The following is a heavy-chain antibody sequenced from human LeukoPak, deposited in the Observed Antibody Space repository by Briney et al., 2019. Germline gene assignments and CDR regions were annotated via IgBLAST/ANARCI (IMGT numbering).Heavy chain of an antibody. J-gene: IGHJ4*02. Sequence: PSETLSLTCAVYGGSFRGYYWSWIRQPSGKGLEWIGEINHSGSPNYNPSLRSRVTISVDTSKNKFSLKLSSVTAADTAVYYCASGYQLPYYWGQGTLVTVSS. D-gene: IGHD2-2*01. CDR1: GGSFRGYY. CDR2: INHSGSP. V-gene: IGHV4-34*01. CDR3: ASGYQLPYY.